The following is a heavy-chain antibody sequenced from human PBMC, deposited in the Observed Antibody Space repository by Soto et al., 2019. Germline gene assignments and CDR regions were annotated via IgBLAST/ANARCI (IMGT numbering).Heavy chain of an antibody. D-gene: IGHD1-26*01. V-gene: IGHV3-30*18. CDR1: GFTFRSYG. Sequence: GGSLRLSCAASGFTFRSYGMHWVRQAPAKGLGWVAVISYDGTNKYYADSVKGRFTISRDNSKNTLYLQMNSLRAEDTAVYYCAKGGVGSTSTAFDIWGQGTTVTDSS. J-gene: IGHJ3*02. CDR2: ISYDGTNK. CDR3: AKGGVGSTSTAFDI.